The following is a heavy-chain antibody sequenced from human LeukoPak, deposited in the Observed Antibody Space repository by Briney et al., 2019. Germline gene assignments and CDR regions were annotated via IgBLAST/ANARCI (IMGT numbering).Heavy chain of an antibody. CDR3: ARVGGYCTTTSCSYGVDV. CDR2: INPNSGGT. V-gene: IGHV1-2*02. J-gene: IGHJ6*02. CDR1: GYTFTSYY. D-gene: IGHD2-2*01. Sequence: ASVRVSCKASGYTFTSYYLHWVRQAPGQGLEWMGWINPNSGGTNYAQKFQGRVTMTRDKSISTAYMELSRLRSDDTAVFYCARVGGYCTTTSCSYGVDVWGQGTTVTASS.